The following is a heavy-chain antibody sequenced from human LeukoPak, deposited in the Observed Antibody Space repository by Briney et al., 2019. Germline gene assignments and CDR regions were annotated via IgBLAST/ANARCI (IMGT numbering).Heavy chain of an antibody. D-gene: IGHD1-26*01. Sequence: ASVKVSCKASGYIFTDYYMHWVRQAPGQELGWMGRINPNSGGTNYAQKFQGRVTMTRDTSISTAYTELSSLRSEDTATYYCASRTGSYYPFDSWGQGTLVTVSS. CDR3: ASRTGSYYPFDS. CDR1: GYIFTDYY. CDR2: INPNSGGT. V-gene: IGHV1/OR15-1*01. J-gene: IGHJ4*02.